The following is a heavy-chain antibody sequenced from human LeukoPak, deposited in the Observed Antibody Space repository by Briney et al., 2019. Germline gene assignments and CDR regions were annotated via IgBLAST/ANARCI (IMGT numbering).Heavy chain of an antibody. CDR3: ARHTTLDP. Sequence: PGGSLRLSCAASGFTFSSYSMNWVRQAPGKGLEWVANIKQDGNEKHYVDSVKGRFTISRDNAKNSLYLQMNSLRAEDTAVYYCARHTTLDPWGQGALVTVSS. D-gene: IGHD1-14*01. CDR2: IKQDGNEK. V-gene: IGHV3-7*01. CDR1: GFTFSSYS. J-gene: IGHJ5*02.